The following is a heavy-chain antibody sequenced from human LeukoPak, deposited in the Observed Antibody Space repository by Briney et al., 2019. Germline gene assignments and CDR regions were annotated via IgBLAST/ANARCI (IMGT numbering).Heavy chain of an antibody. CDR1: GDSISSYY. J-gene: IGHJ6*03. Sequence: SETLSLTCTVSGDSISSYYWSWIRPPPAKGLEWIGYIYYSGSTNYNPSPKSRVTISVDTSKDQFSLKLSSVTAADTAAYYCARGFYGSGSYSPPYYYMDVWGKGTTVTISS. CDR3: ARGFYGSGSYSPPYYYMDV. CDR2: IYYSGST. V-gene: IGHV4-59*01. D-gene: IGHD3-10*01.